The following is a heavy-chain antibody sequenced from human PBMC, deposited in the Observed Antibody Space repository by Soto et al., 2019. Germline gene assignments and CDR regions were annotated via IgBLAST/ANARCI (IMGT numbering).Heavy chain of an antibody. V-gene: IGHV1-18*01. CDR2: ISAYNGNT. CDR3: ARDQDYYDSSGQSRTFDY. J-gene: IGHJ4*02. CDR1: GYTFTSYG. D-gene: IGHD3-22*01. Sequence: ASVKVSCKASGYTFTSYGISWVRQAPGQGLEWMGWISAYNGNTNYAQKLQGRVTMTTDTSTSTAYMELRSLRSDDTAVYYCARDQDYYDSSGQSRTFDYWGQGTLVTVSS.